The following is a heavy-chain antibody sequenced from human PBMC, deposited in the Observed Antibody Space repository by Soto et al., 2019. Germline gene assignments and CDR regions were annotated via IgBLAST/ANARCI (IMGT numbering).Heavy chain of an antibody. CDR2: INHSGST. CDR1: GGSFSGYY. J-gene: IGHJ4*02. Sequence: SETLSLTCAVYGGSFSGYYWSWIRQPPGKGLEWIGEINHSGSTNYNPSLKSRVTISVDTSKNQISLKLSSVTAADTAVYYCARAWGYSSGWTDYWGQGTLVTVSS. V-gene: IGHV4-34*01. D-gene: IGHD6-19*01. CDR3: ARAWGYSSGWTDY.